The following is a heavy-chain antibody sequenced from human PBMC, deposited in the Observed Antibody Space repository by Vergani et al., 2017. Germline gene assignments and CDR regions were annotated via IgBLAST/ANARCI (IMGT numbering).Heavy chain of an antibody. Sequence: QVQLVQSGSELKKPGASVKVSCKASGYTFTSYAMNWVRQAPGQGLEWMGWINTNTGNPTYAQGFTGRFVFSLDTSVSTAYLQISSLKAEDTAVYYCARDQRXIVVVVAATHWFDPWGQGTLVTVSS. V-gene: IGHV7-4-1*02. CDR2: INTNTGNP. D-gene: IGHD2-15*01. J-gene: IGHJ5*02. CDR1: GYTFTSYA. CDR3: ARDQRXIVVVVAATHWFDP.